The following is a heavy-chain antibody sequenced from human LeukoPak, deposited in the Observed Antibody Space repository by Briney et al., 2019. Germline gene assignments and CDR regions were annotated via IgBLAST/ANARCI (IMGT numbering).Heavy chain of an antibody. V-gene: IGHV4-34*01. D-gene: IGHD4-17*01. Sequence: SETLSLTCAVYGGSLSGYYWSWVRQPPGKGLEWIGEFTHHGSTNYNPSLKSRVTMSVDTSKKQFSLKLSSVTAADTAVYYCAIIYGDYSDFDYWGQGTLVTVSS. CDR1: GGSLSGYY. CDR3: AIIYGDYSDFDY. CDR2: FTHHGST. J-gene: IGHJ4*02.